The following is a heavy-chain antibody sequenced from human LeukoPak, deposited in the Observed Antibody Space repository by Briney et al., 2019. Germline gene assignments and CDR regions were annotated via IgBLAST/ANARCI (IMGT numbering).Heavy chain of an antibody. CDR1: GGSMSGYF. V-gene: IGHV4-59*01. CDR2: IYYSGSST. Sequence: SETLSLTCTVSGGSMSGYFWTWIRQPPGRELEWIGSIYYSGSSTKYNPSLKSRVTISVDTSKSQFSLTLNSATAADTAVYYCARTSRHFYGSGTNLTPWPAGMDVWGQGTTVTVSS. D-gene: IGHD3-10*01. J-gene: IGHJ6*02. CDR3: ARTSRHFYGSGTNLTPWPAGMDV.